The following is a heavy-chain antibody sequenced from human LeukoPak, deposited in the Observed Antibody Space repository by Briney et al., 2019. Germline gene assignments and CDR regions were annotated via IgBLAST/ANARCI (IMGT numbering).Heavy chain of an antibody. J-gene: IGHJ4*02. D-gene: IGHD2-2*01. Sequence: GGSLRLSCAASGFTFSSYAMSWVRQAPGKGLEWVSAISGSGGSTCYADSVKGRFTISRDNSKNTLYLQMNSLRAEDTAVYYCAKDLGYCSSTSCFLDYWGQGTLVTVSS. V-gene: IGHV3-23*01. CDR3: AKDLGYCSSTSCFLDY. CDR1: GFTFSSYA. CDR2: ISGSGGST.